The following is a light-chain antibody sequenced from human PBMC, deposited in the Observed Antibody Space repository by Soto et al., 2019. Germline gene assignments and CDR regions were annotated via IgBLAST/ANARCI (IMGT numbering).Light chain of an antibody. CDR2: GAS. CDR1: QTVSNNY. V-gene: IGKV3-20*01. CDR3: QQYNNWPPYT. J-gene: IGKJ2*01. Sequence: EIVLTQSPGTLSLSPGERATLSCRASQTVSNNYLAWYQQKPGQAPRLLIYGASSRATGIPDRFRGSGSGTDFTLTISRLEPEDFAVYYCQQYNNWPPYTFGQGTKLEIK.